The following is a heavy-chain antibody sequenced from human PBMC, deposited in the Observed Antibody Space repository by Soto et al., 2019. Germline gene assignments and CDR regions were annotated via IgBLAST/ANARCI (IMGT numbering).Heavy chain of an antibody. CDR2: ISSSGSTI. CDR1: GFTFSDYY. Sequence: GGSLRLSCAASGFTFSDYYMSWIRQAPGKGLEWVSYISSSGSTIYYADSVKGRFTISRDNAKHSLYLQMNSLRAEDTALYYCARDRLYGSGSYFDYWGQGTLVTVSS. V-gene: IGHV3-11*01. D-gene: IGHD3-10*01. J-gene: IGHJ4*02. CDR3: ARDRLYGSGSYFDY.